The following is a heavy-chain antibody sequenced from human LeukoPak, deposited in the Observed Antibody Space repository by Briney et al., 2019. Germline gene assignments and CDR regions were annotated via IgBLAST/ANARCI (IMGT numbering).Heavy chain of an antibody. Sequence: ASVKVSCKASGYTFTSYAMHWVRQAPGQRLEWMGWINAGNGNTKYSQKFQGRVTITRDTSASTAYMELSRLRSDDTAVYYCARGGDLNSGSFDYWGQGTLVTVSS. J-gene: IGHJ4*02. CDR2: INAGNGNT. CDR3: ARGGDLNSGSFDY. D-gene: IGHD1-26*01. V-gene: IGHV1-3*01. CDR1: GYTFTSYA.